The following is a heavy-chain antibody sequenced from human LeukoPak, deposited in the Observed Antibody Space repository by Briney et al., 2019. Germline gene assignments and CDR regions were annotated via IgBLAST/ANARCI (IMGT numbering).Heavy chain of an antibody. D-gene: IGHD3-10*01. CDR3: ARSITMVRGVIGSDY. CDR1: GYTFTGYY. Sequence: APVKVSCKASGYTFTGYYMHWVRQAPGQGLEWMGWINPNSGGTNYAQKFQGRVTMTRDTSISTAYMELSRLRSDDTAVYYCARSITMVRGVIGSDYWGQGTLVTVSS. V-gene: IGHV1-2*02. J-gene: IGHJ4*02. CDR2: INPNSGGT.